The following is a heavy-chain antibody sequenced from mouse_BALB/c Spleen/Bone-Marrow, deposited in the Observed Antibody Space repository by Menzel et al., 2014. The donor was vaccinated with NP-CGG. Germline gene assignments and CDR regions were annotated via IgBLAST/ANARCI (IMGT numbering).Heavy chain of an antibody. CDR3: ARFYGNYFDY. CDR1: GISITTGNYR. V-gene: IGHV3-5*02. D-gene: IGHD2-1*01. CDR2: IYYSGTI. Sequence: VQLQQSGPGLVKPSQTMSLTCTVTGISITTGNYRWSWIRQFPGNKLEWIGCIYYSGTITYNPSLTSRTTITRDTSKNQFFLEMNSLTAEDTATCYCARFYGNYFDYWGQGTTLTVSS. J-gene: IGHJ2*01.